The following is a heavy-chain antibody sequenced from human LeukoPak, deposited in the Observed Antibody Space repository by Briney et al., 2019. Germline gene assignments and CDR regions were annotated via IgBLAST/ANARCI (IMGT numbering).Heavy chain of an antibody. Sequence: SETLSLTCTVSGGSISSSSYYWGWIRQPPGKGLEWIGSIYYSGSTYYNPSLKSRVTISVDTSKNQFSLKLSSVTAADTAVYYCARRVGTKVRGPRGAFDYWGQGTLVTVSS. J-gene: IGHJ4*02. CDR3: ARRVGTKVRGPRGAFDY. CDR1: GGSISSSSYY. V-gene: IGHV4-39*01. D-gene: IGHD3-10*01. CDR2: IYYSGST.